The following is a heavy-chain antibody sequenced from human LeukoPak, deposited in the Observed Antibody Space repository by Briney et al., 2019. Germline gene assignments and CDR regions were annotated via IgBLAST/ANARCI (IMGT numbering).Heavy chain of an antibody. V-gene: IGHV3-48*01. CDR3: ARDRGGVFDY. J-gene: IGHJ4*02. D-gene: IGHD3-16*01. Sequence: GGSLRLSCAASRFTFRSYSMNWVRQAPGKGLEWVSYISSSSSTIYYADSVKGRFTISRDNAKNSLYLKMNSLRAEDTAVYYCARDRGGVFDYWGQGTLVTVSS. CDR1: RFTFRSYS. CDR2: ISSSSSTI.